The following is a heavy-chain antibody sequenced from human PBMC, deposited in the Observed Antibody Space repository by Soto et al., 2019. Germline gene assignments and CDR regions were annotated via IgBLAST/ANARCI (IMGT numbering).Heavy chain of an antibody. J-gene: IGHJ6*02. CDR2: INPNSGGT. Sequence: ASVKVSCKASGYTFTGYYMHWVRQAPGQGLEWMGWINPNSGGTNYAQKFQGWVTMTRDTFISTAYMELSRLRSDDTAVYYCARDSVASTNFFGVVPYYYYGMDVWGQGTTVTVSS. CDR3: ARDSVASTNFFGVVPYYYYGMDV. V-gene: IGHV1-2*04. D-gene: IGHD3-3*01. CDR1: GYTFTGYY.